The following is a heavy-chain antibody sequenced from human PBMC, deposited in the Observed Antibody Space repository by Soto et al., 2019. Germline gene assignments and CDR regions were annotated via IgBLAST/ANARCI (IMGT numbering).Heavy chain of an antibody. CDR1: GGSFSGYY. Sequence: TSETLSLTCAVYGGSFSGYYWSWIRQPPGKGLEWIGEINHSGSTNYNPSLKSRVTISVDTSKNQFSLKLSSVTAADTAVYYCARGVGGPYSSGYYYYYGMDVWGQGTTVTVSS. CDR3: ARGVGGPYSSGYYYYYGMDV. CDR2: INHSGST. V-gene: IGHV4-34*01. J-gene: IGHJ6*02. D-gene: IGHD6-19*01.